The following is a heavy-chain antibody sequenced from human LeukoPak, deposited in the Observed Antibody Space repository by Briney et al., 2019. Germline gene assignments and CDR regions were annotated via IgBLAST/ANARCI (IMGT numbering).Heavy chain of an antibody. V-gene: IGHV3-9*01. J-gene: IGHJ4*02. CDR3: AKDTGYDSSGGFDY. CDR2: ISWNSGSI. CDR1: GFTFDGYA. Sequence: GGSLRLSCAASGFTFDGYAMHWVGQAPGKGLEGVSGISWNSGSIGYADSVKGRFTISRDNAKNSLYLQMNSLRAEDTALYYCAKDTGYDSSGGFDYWGQGTLVTVSS. D-gene: IGHD3-22*01.